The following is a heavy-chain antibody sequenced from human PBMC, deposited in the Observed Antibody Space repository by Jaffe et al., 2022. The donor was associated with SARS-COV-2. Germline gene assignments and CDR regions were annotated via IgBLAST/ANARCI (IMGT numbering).Heavy chain of an antibody. V-gene: IGHV3-23*01. Sequence: EVQLLESGGGLVQPGGSLRLSCAASGFTFSSYAMSWVRQAPGKGLEWVSAISGSGGSTYYADSVKGRFTISRDNSKNTLYLQMNSLRAEDTAVYYCAKGNQLDTIFGVATNWFDPWGQGTLVTVSS. J-gene: IGHJ5*02. CDR3: AKGNQLDTIFGVATNWFDP. D-gene: IGHD3-3*01. CDR1: GFTFSSYA. CDR2: ISGSGGST.